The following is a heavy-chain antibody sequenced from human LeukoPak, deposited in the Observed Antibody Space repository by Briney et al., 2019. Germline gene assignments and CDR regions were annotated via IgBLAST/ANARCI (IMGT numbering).Heavy chain of an antibody. V-gene: IGHV4-39*01. CDR1: GGSIRSSTYY. CDR2: IYYTGST. D-gene: IGHD3-22*01. J-gene: IGHJ4*02. CDR3: ARNYDDTNGYTY. Sequence: SETLSLTCTVSGGSIRSSTYYWAWFRQPPGKGLEWIGTIYYTGSTYYKPSLKSRISMSVDTSKNEFSLKLSSVTAADTAVYYCARNYDDTNGYTYWGQGTLVTVSS.